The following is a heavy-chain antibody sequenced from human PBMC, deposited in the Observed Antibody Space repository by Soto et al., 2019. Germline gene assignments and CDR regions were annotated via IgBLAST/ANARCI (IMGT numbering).Heavy chain of an antibody. D-gene: IGHD6-6*01. J-gene: IGHJ5*02. CDR3: ARERPDGARLDP. CDR2: IYYSGST. Sequence: SETLSLTCTVSGGSISSGDYYWSWIRQPPGKGLEWIGYIYYSGSTYYNPSLKSRVAISVDTSKNQFSLKLSSVTAADTAVYYCARERPDGARLDPRGQGTLVTVSS. CDR1: GGSISSGDYY. V-gene: IGHV4-30-4*01.